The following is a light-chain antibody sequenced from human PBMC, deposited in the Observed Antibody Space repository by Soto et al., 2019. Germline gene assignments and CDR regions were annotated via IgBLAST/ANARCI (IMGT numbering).Light chain of an antibody. J-gene: IGKJ4*01. CDR3: QQYGSPLT. Sequence: EIVLTQSPGTLSLSPGERATLSCRSSQGGSTNYLAWYQQKPGQAPRLLIYNTSRRATGIPDRFSGSGSGTDFPLTISRLEPEDFAVYYCQQYGSPLTFGGGTKVEI. CDR1: QGGSTNY. CDR2: NTS. V-gene: IGKV3-20*01.